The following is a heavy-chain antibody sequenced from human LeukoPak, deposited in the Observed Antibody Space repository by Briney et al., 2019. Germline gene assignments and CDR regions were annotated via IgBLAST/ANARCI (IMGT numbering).Heavy chain of an antibody. CDR3: ATYTGYSSSLFDY. J-gene: IGHJ4*02. V-gene: IGHV4-39*01. Sequence: SETLSLTCTVSGGSISSSSYYWGWIRQPPGKGLEWIGSIYYSGSTYYNPSLKSRVTISVDTSKNQFSLKLSSVTAADTAVYYCATYTGYSSSLFDYWGQGTLVTVSS. CDR2: IYYSGST. CDR1: GGSISSSSYY. D-gene: IGHD6-13*01.